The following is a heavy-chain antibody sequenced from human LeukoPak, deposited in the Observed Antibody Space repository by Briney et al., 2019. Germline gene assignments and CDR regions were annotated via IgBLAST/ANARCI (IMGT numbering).Heavy chain of an antibody. Sequence: GGSLRLSCAASGFTVSSNYMSWVRQAPGKGLEWVSSISSSSSYIYYADSVKGRFTISRDNAKNSLYLQMNSLRAEDTAVYYCARAEYYYDSSGYHQDPFDYWGQGTLVTVSS. CDR1: GFTVSSNY. CDR2: ISSSSSYI. V-gene: IGHV3-21*01. D-gene: IGHD3-22*01. J-gene: IGHJ4*02. CDR3: ARAEYYYDSSGYHQDPFDY.